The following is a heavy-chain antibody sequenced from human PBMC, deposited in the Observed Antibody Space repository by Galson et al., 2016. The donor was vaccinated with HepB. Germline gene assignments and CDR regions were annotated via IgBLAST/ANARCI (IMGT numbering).Heavy chain of an antibody. CDR2: IYSGGDT. CDR1: GVTVSNNY. V-gene: IGHV3-66*01. CDR3: ARNVPVTRFGF. Sequence: SLRLSCAASGVTVSNNYMSWVRQAPGKGLECASLIYSGGDTYYADSVKGRFTISRDNSKNTVYLHMNSLRAEDTAVYYCARNVPVTRFGFWGQGTLVTVSS. D-gene: IGHD3-9*01. J-gene: IGHJ4*02.